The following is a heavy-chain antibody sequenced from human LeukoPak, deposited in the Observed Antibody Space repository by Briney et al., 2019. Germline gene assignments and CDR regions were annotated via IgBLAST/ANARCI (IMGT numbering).Heavy chain of an antibody. CDR1: GGSISSDNYY. CDR2: IYTSGST. J-gene: IGHJ4*02. CDR3: ARNAFGSGSYGYG. Sequence: PSETLSLICTVSGGSISSDNYYWSWIRQPAGKGLEWIGRIYTSGSTNYNPSLKSRVTISVDTSKNQFSLKLSSVTAADTAMYYCARNAFGSGSYGYGWGQGTLVTVSS. D-gene: IGHD3-10*01. V-gene: IGHV4-61*02.